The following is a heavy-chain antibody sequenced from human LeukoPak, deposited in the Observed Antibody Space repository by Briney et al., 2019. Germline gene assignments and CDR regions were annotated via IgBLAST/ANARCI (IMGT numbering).Heavy chain of an antibody. CDR3: ARVQAGKWDFDF. J-gene: IGHJ4*02. CDR1: GFAFNTYS. Sequence: EGSLILSCAAAGFAFNTYSMNWVRQAPGKGLELVSYIRIDSTIINYAESVKGRFTISRDNAKNSLYLQMNSLRAEDTAVYFCARVQAGKWDFDFWGQGTLVTVSS. D-gene: IGHD2-8*01. V-gene: IGHV3-48*01. CDR2: IRIDSTII.